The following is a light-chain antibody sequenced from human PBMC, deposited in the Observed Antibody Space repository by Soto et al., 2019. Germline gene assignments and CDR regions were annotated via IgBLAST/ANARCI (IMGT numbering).Light chain of an antibody. CDR2: DVS. V-gene: IGKV3-11*01. J-gene: IGKJ2*02. Sequence: EIILTQSPATLSLSPGDRATLSCRASQSVSHYLAWYQQKPAQAPRLLIYDVSNRATGIPARFSGSGSGTAFTLTISSLEPEDFAVYFCQQRSEWPLCTFGQGTKLEIK. CDR1: QSVSHY. CDR3: QQRSEWPLCT.